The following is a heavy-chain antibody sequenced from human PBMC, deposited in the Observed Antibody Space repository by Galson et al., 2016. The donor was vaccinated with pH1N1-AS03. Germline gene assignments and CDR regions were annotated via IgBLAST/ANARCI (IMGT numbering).Heavy chain of an antibody. Sequence: SVKVSCKASGYTFTNHAIHWVRRAPGQSLEWMGWISAGSGDTRYSQKLQGRVTITRETYASTAYMELSSLTSGDTAVYYCVREDRYGDFFYFDYWGQGSLVTVSS. V-gene: IGHV1-3*01. J-gene: IGHJ4*02. CDR1: GYTFTNHA. CDR2: ISAGSGDT. D-gene: IGHD4-17*01. CDR3: VREDRYGDFFYFDY.